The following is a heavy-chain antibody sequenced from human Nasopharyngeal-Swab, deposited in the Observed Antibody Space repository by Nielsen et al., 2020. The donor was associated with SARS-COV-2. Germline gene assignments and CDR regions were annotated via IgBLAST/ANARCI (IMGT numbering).Heavy chain of an antibody. CDR1: GFTFDDYT. CDR2: INWNSGRK. V-gene: IGHV3-9*01. J-gene: IGHJ4*02. CDR3: TKGRADYSNPSFDN. Sequence: GGSLRLSCVASGFTFDDYTMHWVRQAPGKGLEWVSGINWNSGRKGYADSVKGRFTISRDNAKNSLYLLVNSLRSEDTALYYCTKGRADYSNPSFDNWGQGTLVTVSS. D-gene: IGHD4-11*01.